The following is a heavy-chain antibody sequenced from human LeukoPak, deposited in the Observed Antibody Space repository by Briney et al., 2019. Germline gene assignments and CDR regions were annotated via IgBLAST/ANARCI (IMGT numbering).Heavy chain of an antibody. CDR2: MKQDGSDQ. D-gene: IGHD6-13*01. J-gene: IGHJ4*02. CDR1: GFTFGSYW. CDR3: ARGARVGYSSSWLDS. Sequence: GGSLRLSCAASGFTFGSYWMTWVRQAPGKGLEWVANMKQDGSDQYFVDSVKGRFTISRDNAQNSLYLQMNCLKVEDTAVYYCARGARVGYSSSWLDSWGQGTLVTVSS. V-gene: IGHV3-7*05.